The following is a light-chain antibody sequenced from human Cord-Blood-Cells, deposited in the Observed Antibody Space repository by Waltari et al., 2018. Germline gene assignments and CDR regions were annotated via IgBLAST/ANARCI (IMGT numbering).Light chain of an antibody. V-gene: IGKV1-39*01. Sequence: DIQMTQSPSSLSASVGDRVTITCRASQSISSYLNWYQQKPGKAPKLLIYAASSLQSGVPSRFSGSGSGTDVTLTISSLQPEDFATYYCQQSYSTPYTFGQGTKLGIK. J-gene: IGKJ2*01. CDR1: QSISSY. CDR2: AAS. CDR3: QQSYSTPYT.